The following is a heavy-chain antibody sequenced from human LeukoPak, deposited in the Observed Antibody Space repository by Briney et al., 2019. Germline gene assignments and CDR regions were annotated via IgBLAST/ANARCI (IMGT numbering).Heavy chain of an antibody. CDR1: GFTFSDYY. Sequence: GGSLRLSCAASGFTFSDYYMSWVRQAPGKGVEWVSYISSSGSTIYYADSVKGRFTISRDNAKNSLYLQMNSLRAEDTAVYYCARGPQYYDFWSGYSPWGQGTLVTVSS. CDR2: ISSSGSTI. V-gene: IGHV3-11*01. CDR3: ARGPQYYDFWSGYSP. J-gene: IGHJ5*02. D-gene: IGHD3-3*01.